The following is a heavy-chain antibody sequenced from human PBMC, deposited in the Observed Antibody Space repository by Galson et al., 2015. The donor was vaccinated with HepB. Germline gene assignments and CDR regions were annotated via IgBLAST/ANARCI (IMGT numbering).Heavy chain of an antibody. D-gene: IGHD2-2*01. CDR3: ARGRQGGAAI. J-gene: IGHJ4*02. CDR2: AYHSGGT. Sequence: LSLTCAVSGDSISNDRWWSWVRQPPGEGLEWIGEAYHSGGTNYRPSLKSRVNISPDTSKSQFSLNLSSVTAADTAVYYCARGRQGGAAIWGQGTLVTVSS. CDR1: GDSISNDRW. V-gene: IGHV4-4*02.